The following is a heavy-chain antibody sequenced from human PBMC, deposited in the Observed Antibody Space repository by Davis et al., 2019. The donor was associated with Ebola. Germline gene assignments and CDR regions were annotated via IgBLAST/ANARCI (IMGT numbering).Heavy chain of an antibody. D-gene: IGHD1-26*01. CDR3: ARGGWELPPYYYYYGMDV. CDR1: GFTFSSYS. Sequence: GGSLRLSCAASGFTFSSYSMNWVRQAPGKGLEWVSSISSSSSYIYYADSVKGRFTISRDNAKNSLYLQMNSLRAEDTAVYYCARGGWELPPYYYYYGMDVWGQGTTVTVSS. V-gene: IGHV3-21*01. CDR2: ISSSSSYI. J-gene: IGHJ6*02.